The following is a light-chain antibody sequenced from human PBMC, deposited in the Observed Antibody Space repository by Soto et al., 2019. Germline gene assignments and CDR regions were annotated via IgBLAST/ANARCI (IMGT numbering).Light chain of an antibody. V-gene: IGKV1-5*01. CDR1: QSISTW. Sequence: DIQMTQSPSTLSASVGDRVTITCRASQSISTWLVWYQQKPGKAPKVLIYDASSLQSGVPSRFSGHGSGTDFTLTISSLQPDDFATYYCQQANSFPRTFGGGTKVDI. J-gene: IGKJ4*01. CDR3: QQANSFPRT. CDR2: DAS.